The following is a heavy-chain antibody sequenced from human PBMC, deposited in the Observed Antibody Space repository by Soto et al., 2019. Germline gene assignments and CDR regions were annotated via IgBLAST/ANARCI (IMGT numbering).Heavy chain of an antibody. CDR1: GFTFSSYR. V-gene: IGHV3-21*01. CDR2: ISSRSSYI. J-gene: IGHJ4*02. CDR3: ARDLTSDILTGYHYYFDY. D-gene: IGHD3-9*01. Sequence: EVQLVESGGGLVKPGGSLRFSCAASGFTFSSYRMNWVRQAPGKGLEWVSSISSRSSYIYYADSVKGRFTISRDNAKNSRYLQMNSLRAEDTAVYYCARDLTSDILTGYHYYFDYWGQGTRVTVSS.